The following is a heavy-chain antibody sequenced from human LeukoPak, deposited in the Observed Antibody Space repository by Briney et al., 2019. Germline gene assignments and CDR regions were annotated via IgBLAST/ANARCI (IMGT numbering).Heavy chain of an antibody. Sequence: HPGGSLRLSCAASGFNFSNYWMHWVRQVPGKGPVWVSRINNGGLSITYAESGKGRFTISRDNMKNMVYLQMKSLRVDDTAVYYCVGEGVVEPGWYFDLWGRGTLVTVSS. D-gene: IGHD2-21*01. CDR1: GFNFSNYW. J-gene: IGHJ2*01. CDR2: INNGGLSI. CDR3: VGEGVVEPGWYFDL. V-gene: IGHV3-74*03.